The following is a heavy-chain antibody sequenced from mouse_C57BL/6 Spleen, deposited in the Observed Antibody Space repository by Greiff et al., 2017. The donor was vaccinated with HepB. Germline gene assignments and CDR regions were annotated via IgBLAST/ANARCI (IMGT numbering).Heavy chain of an antibody. CDR2: INPYNGGT. CDR1: GYTFTDYY. J-gene: IGHJ2*01. D-gene: IGHD2-5*01. CDR3: ARTGSSSYYSNYYFDY. V-gene: IGHV1-19*01. Sequence: VQLKESGPVLVKPGASVKMSCKASGYTFTDYYMNWVKQSHGKSLEWIGVINPYNGGTSYNQKFKGKATLTVDKSSSTAYMELNSLTSEDSAVYYCARTGSSSYYSNYYFDYWGQGTTLTVSS.